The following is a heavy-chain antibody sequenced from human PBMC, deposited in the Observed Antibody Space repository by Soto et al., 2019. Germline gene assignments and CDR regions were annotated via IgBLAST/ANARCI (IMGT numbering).Heavy chain of an antibody. V-gene: IGHV3-21*04. CDR1: GFTFSSYS. Sequence: GGSLRLSCAASGFTFSSYSMNWVRQAPGKGLEWVSSISSSSSYTYYADSVKGRFTISRDNSKNSLYLQMNSLRAEDTAVYYCAKVRAAINWGQGTLVTVSS. J-gene: IGHJ4*02. CDR3: AKVRAAIN. D-gene: IGHD6-13*01. CDR2: ISSSSSYT.